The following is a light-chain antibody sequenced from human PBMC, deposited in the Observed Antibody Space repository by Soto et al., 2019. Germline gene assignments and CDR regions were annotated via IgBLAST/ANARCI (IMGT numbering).Light chain of an antibody. J-gene: IGLJ2*01. CDR1: SSDVGGYNY. V-gene: IGLV2-14*01. CDR2: DVS. Sequence: QSALTQPASVSGSPGQSITISCTGTSSDVGGYNYVSWYQQHPGKAPKLMIYDVSNRPSGVSNRFSGSKSANTASLTISGLQAEDEADYYCSSYTGSSTYVVFGGGTKVTAL. CDR3: SSYTGSSTYVV.